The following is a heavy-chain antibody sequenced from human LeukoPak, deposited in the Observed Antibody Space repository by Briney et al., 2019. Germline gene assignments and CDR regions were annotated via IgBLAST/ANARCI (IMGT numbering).Heavy chain of an antibody. CDR3: ARAEQWLVYGFDY. Sequence: KPSETLYLTCAVYGGSFSGYYWSWIRQPPGKGLEWIGEINHSGSTNYNPSLKSRVTISVDTSKNQFSLKLSSVTAADTAVYYCARAEQWLVYGFDYWGQGTLVTVSS. V-gene: IGHV4-34*01. J-gene: IGHJ4*02. CDR2: INHSGST. D-gene: IGHD6-19*01. CDR1: GGSFSGYY.